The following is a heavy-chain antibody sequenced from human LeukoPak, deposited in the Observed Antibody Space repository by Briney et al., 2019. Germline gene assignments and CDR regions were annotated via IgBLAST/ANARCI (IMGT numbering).Heavy chain of an antibody. D-gene: IGHD5-12*01. CDR1: GYSFTSYW. Sequence: GESLQISCKGSGYSFTSYWIGWVRQMPGKGLVWMLIIYPGDSDTRYSPSFQGQVPISADKSISTAYLQWSSLKASDTAMYYCARHSGRGYSGYGDYWGQGTLVTVSS. J-gene: IGHJ4*02. CDR2: IYPGDSDT. CDR3: ARHSGRGYSGYGDY. V-gene: IGHV5-51*01.